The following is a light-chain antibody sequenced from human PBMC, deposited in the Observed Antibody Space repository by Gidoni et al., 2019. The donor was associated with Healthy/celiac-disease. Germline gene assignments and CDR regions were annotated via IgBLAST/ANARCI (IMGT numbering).Light chain of an antibody. CDR3: QQYGSSPPWT. CDR2: GAS. J-gene: IGKJ1*01. V-gene: IGKV3-20*01. CDR1: QSVSSSY. Sequence: EIELTQSPGTLSLSPGERATLSCRASQSVSSSYFAWYQQKPGQAPRLLIYGASCRATGIPDRFSGSGSGTDFTLTISRLEPEDFAVYYCQQYGSSPPWTFGQGTKVEIK.